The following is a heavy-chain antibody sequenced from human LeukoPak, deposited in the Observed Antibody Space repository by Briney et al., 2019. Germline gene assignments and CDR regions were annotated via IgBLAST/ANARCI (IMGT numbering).Heavy chain of an antibody. CDR1: GFTFSDYY. J-gene: IGHJ6*03. Sequence: GGSLRLSCAASGFTFSDYYMSWIRQAPGKGLEWVSTIKGIGPTTYYADSLKGRFTISRDNAKNSLFLQMSSLRADDTAIYYCARAGELRYMDVWGKGTAVIVSS. CDR2: IKGIGPTT. D-gene: IGHD3-16*01. CDR3: ARAGELRYMDV. V-gene: IGHV3-11*04.